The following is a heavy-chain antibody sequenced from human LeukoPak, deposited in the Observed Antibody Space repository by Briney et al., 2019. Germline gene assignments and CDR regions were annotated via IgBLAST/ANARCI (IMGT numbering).Heavy chain of an antibody. CDR3: AGSSGWLLHY. V-gene: IGHV3-30*04. Sequence: PGRSLRLSCAASGFTFSSYAMHWVRQAPGKGLEWVAVISYDGSNKYYADSVKGRFTISRDNSKNTLYLQMNSLRAEDTAVYYCAGSSGWLLHYWGQGTLVTVSS. D-gene: IGHD6-19*01. CDR1: GFTFSSYA. J-gene: IGHJ4*02. CDR2: ISYDGSNK.